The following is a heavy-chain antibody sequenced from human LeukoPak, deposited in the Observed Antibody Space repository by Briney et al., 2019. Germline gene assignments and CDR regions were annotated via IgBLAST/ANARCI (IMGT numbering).Heavy chain of an antibody. Sequence: SETLSLTCTVSADSVSSSSFYWGWIRQPPGKGLEWIASTSYSGTTGYNPSLRSRVTISVDTSRNHFSPKLSSVTAAHTAVYYCAREKYPSGHTGGSFDPWGQGTLVTVSS. CDR1: ADSVSSSSFY. V-gene: IGHV4-39*02. CDR3: AREKYPSGHTGGSFDP. J-gene: IGHJ5*02. CDR2: TSYSGTT. D-gene: IGHD6-19*01.